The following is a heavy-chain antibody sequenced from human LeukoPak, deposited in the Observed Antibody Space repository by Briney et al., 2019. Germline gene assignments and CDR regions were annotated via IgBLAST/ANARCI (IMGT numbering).Heavy chain of an antibody. Sequence: SETLSLTCTVSGGSMTTYYWSWIRRPAGKGLEWIGYIYTSGSPNYNPSLKSRVTISVDTSKNQFSLRLSSVTAADTAVYYCAGSGYDWFDPWGQGTLVTVSS. CDR3: AGSGYDWFDP. J-gene: IGHJ5*02. CDR1: GGSMTTYY. CDR2: IYTSGSP. D-gene: IGHD5-12*01. V-gene: IGHV4-4*09.